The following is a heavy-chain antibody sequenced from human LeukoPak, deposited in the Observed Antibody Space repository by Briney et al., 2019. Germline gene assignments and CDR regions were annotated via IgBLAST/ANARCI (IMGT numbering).Heavy chain of an antibody. CDR1: GGSIGNYY. Sequence: PSETLSLTCTVSGGSIGNYYWGWIRQPPGKGLEWIGYIYYSGSTNYNPSLKSRVTISVDTSRDQFSLKVTSVTAADTAVYYCARGDRYHRFWGQGTLVTVSS. CDR2: IYYSGST. V-gene: IGHV4-59*01. J-gene: IGHJ4*02. D-gene: IGHD5-24*01. CDR3: ARGDRYHRF.